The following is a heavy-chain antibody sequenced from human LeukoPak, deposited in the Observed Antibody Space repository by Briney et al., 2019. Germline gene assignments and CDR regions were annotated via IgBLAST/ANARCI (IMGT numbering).Heavy chain of an antibody. J-gene: IGHJ4*02. Sequence: PGGSLRLSCAASGFTFRRFGMHWVRQAPGKGLEWVAVLSYDGSDKYYGGSVKGRFIISRDNSKNTLYLQMNSLRAEDTAIYFCAKSADEFGDYEGVGSLDYWGQGTLVTVSS. V-gene: IGHV3-30*18. CDR2: LSYDGSDK. CDR1: GFTFRRFG. CDR3: AKSADEFGDYEGVGSLDY. D-gene: IGHD4-17*01.